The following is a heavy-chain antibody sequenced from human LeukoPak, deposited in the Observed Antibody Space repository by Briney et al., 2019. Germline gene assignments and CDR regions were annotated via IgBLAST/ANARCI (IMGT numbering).Heavy chain of an antibody. D-gene: IGHD5-12*01. J-gene: IGHJ3*02. CDR3: ARSSYSGFDI. Sequence: PSETLSLTCIMSGGSINNYYWSWIRQPAEKGLEWIGRFYASGTTYYNPALNSRAAVSIDTSKNRFSLKLTSVTAADTAVYYCARSSYSGFDIWGQGTMVTVSS. CDR2: FYASGTT. CDR1: GGSINNYY. V-gene: IGHV4-4*07.